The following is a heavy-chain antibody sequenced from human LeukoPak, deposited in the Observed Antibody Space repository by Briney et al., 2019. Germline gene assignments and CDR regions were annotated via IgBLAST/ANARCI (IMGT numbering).Heavy chain of an antibody. D-gene: IGHD3-16*02. CDR3: ARDYDYVWGSYRFDY. CDR1: GFTFGDYY. V-gene: IGHV3-11*01. J-gene: IGHJ4*02. Sequence: GGSLRLSCAASGFTFGDYYMSWIRQAPGKGLEWVSYISSSGSTIYYADSVKGRFTISRDNAKNSLYLQMNSLRAEDTAVYYCARDYDYVWGSYRFDYWGQGTLVTVSS. CDR2: ISSSGSTI.